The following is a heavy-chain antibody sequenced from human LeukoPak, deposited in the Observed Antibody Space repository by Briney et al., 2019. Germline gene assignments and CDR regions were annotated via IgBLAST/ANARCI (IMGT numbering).Heavy chain of an antibody. CDR1: GITFSNYG. J-gene: IGHJ6*02. Sequence: GGSLRLSCAASGITFSNYGMHWVRQAPGKGLEWVAVIWYDGSNKYYADSVKGRFTISRDNPKNTPYLQMNSLRAEDTAVYYCARDRGGRYYYYYGMDVCGQGTTVTVSS. V-gene: IGHV3-33*01. D-gene: IGHD6-25*01. CDR2: IWYDGSNK. CDR3: ARDRGGRYYYYYGMDV.